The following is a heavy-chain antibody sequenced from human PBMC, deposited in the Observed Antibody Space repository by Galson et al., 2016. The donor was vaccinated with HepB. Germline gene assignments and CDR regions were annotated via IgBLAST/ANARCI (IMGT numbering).Heavy chain of an antibody. J-gene: IGHJ4*02. Sequence: LRLSCAASGFAFSDYYMNWIRQSPGKGLEWIGYIFHGGVTSYNHSIKSRVRLSVDTSNNQFSLNLNSMTTADTAVYYCARGVVVGSSGWLGNYDYWGQGILVTVSS. CDR3: ARGVVVGSSGWLGNYDY. CDR1: GFAFSDYY. V-gene: IGHV4-59*01. CDR2: IFHGGVT. D-gene: IGHD6-19*01.